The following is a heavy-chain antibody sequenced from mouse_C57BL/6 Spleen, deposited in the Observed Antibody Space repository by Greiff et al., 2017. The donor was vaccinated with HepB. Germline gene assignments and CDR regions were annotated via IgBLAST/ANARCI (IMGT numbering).Heavy chain of an antibody. CDR3: ARRELRPYYYAMDC. J-gene: IGHJ4*01. CDR2: IDPSDSYT. CDR1: GYTFTSYW. V-gene: IGHV1-50*01. Sequence: QVQLQQPGAELVKPGASVKLSCKASGYTFTSYWMQWVKQRPGQGLEWIGEIDPSDSYTNYNQKFKGKATLTVDTSSSTAYMQLSSLTSEDSAVYYCARRELRPYYYAMDCWGQVTSVTVSS. D-gene: IGHD2-4*01.